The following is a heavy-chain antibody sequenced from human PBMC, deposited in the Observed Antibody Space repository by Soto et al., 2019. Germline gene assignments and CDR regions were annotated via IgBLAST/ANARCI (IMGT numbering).Heavy chain of an antibody. D-gene: IGHD3-10*01. CDR1: GGSFSGYY. CDR2: INHSGST. CDR3: ARGGIRGVSWNWFEI. J-gene: IGHJ5*02. V-gene: IGHV4-34*01. Sequence: PSETLSLTCAVYGGSFSGYYWTWIRQPPGTGLEWIGEINHSGSTNYNPSLKSRVTISVDTSKNQFSLKLTSVTAADTAVYYCARGGIRGVSWNWFEIWGQGTLVTVSS.